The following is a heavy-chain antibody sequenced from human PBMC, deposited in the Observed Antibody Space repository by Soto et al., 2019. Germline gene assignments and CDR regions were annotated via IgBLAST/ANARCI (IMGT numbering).Heavy chain of an antibody. Sequence: QVQLVQSGAEVKKPGSSVKVSCKASGGTFSSYASSWVRQAPGQGLECMGGFIPIFGTANYAQKFQGRVTITADESTSTAYMEMSSLRSEDTAVYYCATAAAGTGYYYYYYGMDVWGQGTTVTVSS. V-gene: IGHV1-69*01. CDR2: FIPIFGTA. J-gene: IGHJ6*02. D-gene: IGHD6-13*01. CDR3: ATAAAGTGYYYYYYGMDV. CDR1: GGTFSSYA.